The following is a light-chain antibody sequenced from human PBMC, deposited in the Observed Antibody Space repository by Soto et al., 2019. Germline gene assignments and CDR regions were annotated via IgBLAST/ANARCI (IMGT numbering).Light chain of an antibody. CDR3: AAWDDSLNGVV. V-gene: IGLV1-44*01. J-gene: IGLJ2*01. Sequence: QSVLTQPPSAPGTPGQRVTISCSGSSSNIGSNTVNWYQQLPGTAPKLLIHSDNQRPSGVPDRFSGSKSGSSASLAISGLQSEDEADYYCAAWDDSLNGVVIGGGTKLTVL. CDR2: SDN. CDR1: SSNIGSNT.